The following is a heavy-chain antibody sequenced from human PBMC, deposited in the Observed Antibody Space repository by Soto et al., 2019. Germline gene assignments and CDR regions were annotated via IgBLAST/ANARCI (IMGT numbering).Heavy chain of an antibody. CDR1: GFTVSSSY. CDR3: AKDLGPLRLLNYYFYGLDV. D-gene: IGHD2-15*01. J-gene: IGHJ6*02. CDR2: IESGGST. V-gene: IGHV3-53*01. Sequence: GGSLRLSCNASGFTVSSSYMSWVRQAPGMGLEWVAVIESGGSTHYADSVKGRFTISRGNSKNMIYLQLHTLRAEDTAVYYCAKDLGPLRLLNYYFYGLDVWGQGTTVTVSS.